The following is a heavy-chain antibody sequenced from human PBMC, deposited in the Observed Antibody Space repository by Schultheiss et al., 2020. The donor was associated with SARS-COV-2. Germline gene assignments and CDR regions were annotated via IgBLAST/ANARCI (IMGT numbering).Heavy chain of an antibody. J-gene: IGHJ4*02. CDR1: GGSISSYY. CDR3: AGQFSSSSADY. Sequence: SETLSLTCTVSGGSISSYYWSWIRQPAGKGLEWIGYIYYSGSTNYNPSLKSRVTMSVDTSKNQFSLKLSSVTAADTAVYYCAGQFSSSSADYWGQGTLVTVSS. CDR2: IYYSGST. D-gene: IGHD6-6*01. V-gene: IGHV4-59*08.